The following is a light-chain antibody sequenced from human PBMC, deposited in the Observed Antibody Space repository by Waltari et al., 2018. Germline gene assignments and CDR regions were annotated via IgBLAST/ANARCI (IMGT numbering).Light chain of an antibody. CDR3: SSYASSSTVL. CDR2: EVS. V-gene: IGLV2-14*01. CDR1: SSDIGGYNR. Sequence: QAALTQSPSVSGSPGQSVTISCTGTSSDIGGYNRVSWYQQHPGKAPKLMIYEVSKRPSGVFDRFAGSKSGNTSSLTISGLQAEDEADYYCSSYASSSTVLFGGGTRLTVL. J-gene: IGLJ2*01.